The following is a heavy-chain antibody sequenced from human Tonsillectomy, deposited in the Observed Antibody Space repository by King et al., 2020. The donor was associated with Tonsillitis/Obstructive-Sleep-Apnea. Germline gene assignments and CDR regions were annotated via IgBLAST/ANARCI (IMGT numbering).Heavy chain of an antibody. CDR3: AKAHVAASFFFDS. CDR1: GFTFSSYA. CDR2: ISGSGGST. V-gene: IGHV3-23*04. D-gene: IGHD6-13*01. J-gene: IGHJ4*02. Sequence: VQLVESEGGLVQPGGSLRLSCAASGFTFSSYAITWVRQAPGKGLEWVSAISGSGGSTYYADSVKGRFTISRDNSKNTLYLQMNSLRAEDTAIYFCAKAHVAASFFFDSWGQGTLVTVSS.